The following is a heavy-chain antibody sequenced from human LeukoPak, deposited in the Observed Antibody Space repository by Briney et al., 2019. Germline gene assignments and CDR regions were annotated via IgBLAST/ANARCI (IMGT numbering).Heavy chain of an antibody. J-gene: IGHJ1*01. CDR3: TRVTNGAGVWPAEYFQH. V-gene: IGHV3-49*03. CDR1: GFTFGDYA. D-gene: IGHD3-16*01. CDR2: IRSKAYGGTT. Sequence: GGSLRLSCTASGFTFGDYAMSWFRQAPGKGLEWVGFIRSKAYGGTTEYAASVKGRFTISRDDSKSIAYLQMNSLKTEDTAVHYCTRVTNGAGVWPAEYFQHWGQGTLVTVSS.